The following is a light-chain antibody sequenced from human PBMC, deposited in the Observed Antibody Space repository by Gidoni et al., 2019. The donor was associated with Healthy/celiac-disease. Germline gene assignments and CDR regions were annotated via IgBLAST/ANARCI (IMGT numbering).Light chain of an antibody. V-gene: IGLV3-25*02. J-gene: IGLJ2*01. CDR1: ALPKQY. CDR2: KDS. Sequence: SYELTQPPSVSVSPGQTARITCSGDALPKQYAYWYQQKPGQAPVLVIYKDSERPPGIPERFSGSSSGTTVTLTISGVQAEDEADYYCQSADSSGTYPYVVFGGGTKLTVL. CDR3: QSADSSGTYPYVV.